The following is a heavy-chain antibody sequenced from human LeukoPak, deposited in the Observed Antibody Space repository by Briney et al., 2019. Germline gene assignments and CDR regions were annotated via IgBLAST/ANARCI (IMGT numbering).Heavy chain of an antibody. CDR1: GGSFSGYY. CDR2: INHSGST. CDR3: ARGRRYCSSTSCRYNWFDP. J-gene: IGHJ5*02. D-gene: IGHD2-2*01. V-gene: IGHV4-34*01. Sequence: SETLSLTCAVYGGSFSGYYWSWIRQPPGKGLEWIGEINHSGSTDYNPSLKSRVTISVDTSKNQFSLKLSSVTAADTAVYYCARGRRYCSSTSCRYNWFDPWGQGTLVTVSS.